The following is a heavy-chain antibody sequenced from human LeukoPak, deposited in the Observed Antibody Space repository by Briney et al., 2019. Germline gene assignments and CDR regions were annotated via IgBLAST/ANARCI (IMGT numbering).Heavy chain of an antibody. D-gene: IGHD5-18*01. CDR3: ARGGYSYGQYYYYYYMDV. J-gene: IGHJ6*03. Sequence: ASVKVSCKASGYTFTSYGISWVRQAPGQGLEWMGWISAYNGNTNYAQKVQGRVTMTTDTSTSTAYMELRSLRSDDTAVYYCARGGYSYGQYYYYYYMDVWGKGTTVTVSS. CDR2: ISAYNGNT. V-gene: IGHV1-18*01. CDR1: GYTFTSYG.